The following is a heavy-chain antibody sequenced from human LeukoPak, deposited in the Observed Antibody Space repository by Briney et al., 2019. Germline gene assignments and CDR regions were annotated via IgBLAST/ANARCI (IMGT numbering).Heavy chain of an antibody. CDR2: IYSGGST. V-gene: IGHV3-66*01. J-gene: IGHJ5*02. D-gene: IGHD3-16*01. Sequence: GGSLRLSCAASGFSVGSSYMSWVRQAPGKGLEWVSLIYSGGSTNYADSVKGRFTISRDNAKNTLYLQMNSLRAEDTAVYYCARDRAGGYYRWGQGTLVTVSS. CDR1: GFSVGSSY. CDR3: ARDRAGGYYR.